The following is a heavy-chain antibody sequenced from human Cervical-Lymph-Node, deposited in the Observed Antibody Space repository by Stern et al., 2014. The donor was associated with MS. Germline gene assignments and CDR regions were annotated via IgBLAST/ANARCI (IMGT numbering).Heavy chain of an antibody. CDR2: INPKTGGA. CDR3: ARENHPAITFDI. V-gene: IGHV1-2*06. D-gene: IGHD2-21*01. CDR1: GYTFTDYY. J-gene: IGHJ3*02. Sequence: VQLVESGAEMKRPGTSMKVSCKASGYTFTDYYMHWVRQAPGQGLQWMGRINPKTGGANYTEAFQGRVTMARDTSISTGYMVLSSLRSDDTAVYYCARENHPAITFDIWGQGTVVTVSS.